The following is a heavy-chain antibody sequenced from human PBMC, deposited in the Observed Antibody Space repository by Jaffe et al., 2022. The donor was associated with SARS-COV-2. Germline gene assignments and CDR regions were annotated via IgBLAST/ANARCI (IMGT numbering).Heavy chain of an antibody. CDR3: ARDYDFWRANAFDI. CDR1: GYTFTTYY. V-gene: IGHV1-46*01. Sequence: QVQLVQSGAEVKKPGASVKVSCKASGYTFTTYYIHWVRQAPGQGLEWMGMINPRGETTRYAQKFQGRVTMTRDTSTTTVYMELSSLRSEDTAVYFCARDYDFWRANAFDIWGQGTMVTVSS. CDR2: INPRGETT. D-gene: IGHD3-3*01. J-gene: IGHJ3*02.